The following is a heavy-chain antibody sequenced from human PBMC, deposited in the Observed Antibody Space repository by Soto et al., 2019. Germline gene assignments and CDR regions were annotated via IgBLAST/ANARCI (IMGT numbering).Heavy chain of an antibody. V-gene: IGHV1-2*02. D-gene: IGHD2-2*01. CDR2: INPNSGGT. J-gene: IGHJ4*02. Sequence: VASVKVSCKASGYTFSGYDINWVRQAPGQGLEWMGWINPNSGGTNYAQKFQGRVTMTRDTSISTAYMELSRLRSDDTAVYYCARDIVVVPAAVGEDDYWGQGTLVTVSS. CDR1: GYTFSGYD. CDR3: ARDIVVVPAAVGEDDY.